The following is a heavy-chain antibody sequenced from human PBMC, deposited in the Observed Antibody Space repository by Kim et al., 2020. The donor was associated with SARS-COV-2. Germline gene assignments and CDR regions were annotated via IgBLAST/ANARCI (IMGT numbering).Heavy chain of an antibody. CDR1: GGSISSGGYY. CDR2: IYYSGST. J-gene: IGHJ4*02. D-gene: IGHD3-10*01. V-gene: IGHV4-31*03. CDR3: ARLLMVRGVYLDY. Sequence: SETLSLTCTVSGGSISSGGYYWSWIRQHPGKGLEWIGYIYYSGSTYYNPSLKSRVTISVDTSKNQFSLKLSSVTAADTAVYYCARLLMVRGVYLDYWGQGTLVTVSS.